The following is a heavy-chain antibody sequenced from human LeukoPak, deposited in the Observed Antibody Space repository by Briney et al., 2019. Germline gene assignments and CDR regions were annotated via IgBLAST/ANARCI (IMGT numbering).Heavy chain of an antibody. V-gene: IGHV1-8*01. CDR2: MNPNSGNT. Sequence: SVKVSCKASGYTFISCDINWVRQATGQGLEWMGGMNPNSGNTGYGQSFQGRITMTRDISIGTAYMELSKLTSEDTAIYYCTRGSSGRRDNWGQGTLVTVSA. CDR3: TRGSSGRRDN. D-gene: IGHD6-19*01. CDR1: GYTFISCD. J-gene: IGHJ4*02.